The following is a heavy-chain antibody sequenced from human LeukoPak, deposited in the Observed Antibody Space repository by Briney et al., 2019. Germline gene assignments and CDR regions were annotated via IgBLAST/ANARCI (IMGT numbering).Heavy chain of an antibody. CDR2: IYWDDDE. CDR3: ARENSGSYCYGMDV. D-gene: IGHD1-26*01. J-gene: IGHJ6*02. V-gene: IGHV2-5*02. CDR1: GFSLRTPGVG. Sequence: SGPTLVNPTQTLTLTCTFSGFSLRTPGVGVGWIRQPPGKALEWLALIYWDDDERYSPSLMTRLSIAKDTSKNQVVLTMTNMDPVDTATYYCARENSGSYCYGMDVWGQGTTVTVSS.